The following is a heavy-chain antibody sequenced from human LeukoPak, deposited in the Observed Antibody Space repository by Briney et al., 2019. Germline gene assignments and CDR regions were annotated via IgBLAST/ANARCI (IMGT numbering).Heavy chain of an antibody. Sequence: PSETLSLTCAVSGYSISSGYYWGWIRQPPGKGLEWIGSIYHSGSTYYNPSLKSRVTISVDTSKNQFSLKLSSVTAADTAVYYCARFKEIVVVSDDYWGQGTLVTVSS. CDR2: IYHSGST. CDR1: GYSISSGYY. V-gene: IGHV4-38-2*01. J-gene: IGHJ4*02. CDR3: ARFKEIVVVSDDY. D-gene: IGHD3-22*01.